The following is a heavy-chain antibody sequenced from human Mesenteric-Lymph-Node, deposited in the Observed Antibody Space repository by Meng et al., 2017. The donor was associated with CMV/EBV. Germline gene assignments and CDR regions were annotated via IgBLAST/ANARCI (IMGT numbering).Heavy chain of an antibody. CDR2: IRSSGSSI. CDR3: ARDGGYYVGMDV. Sequence: GESLKISCAASGFTFSSYAMSWVRQAPGKGLEWVSYIRSSGSSIYYADSVRGRFTISRDNAKNSLHLQMNSLSAEDTAVYYCARDGGYYVGMDVWGQGTTVTVSS. CDR1: GFTFSSYA. D-gene: IGHD1-26*01. J-gene: IGHJ6*02. V-gene: IGHV3-48*04.